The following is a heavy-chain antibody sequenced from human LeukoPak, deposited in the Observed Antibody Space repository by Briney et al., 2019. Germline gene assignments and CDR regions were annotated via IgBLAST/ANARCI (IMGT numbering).Heavy chain of an antibody. V-gene: IGHV4-59*08. D-gene: IGHD2-15*01. CDR2: AYYSGHT. Sequence: SETLSLTCAVSGGSISDNYWSWIRQPPGKGLEWIGYAYYSGHTNYNSSLKSRVTMSLDTSKSQFSLRLSSVTAADTAVYFCARHPFATPFDYWGPGTLVTVSS. CDR1: GGSISDNY. CDR3: ARHPFATPFDY. J-gene: IGHJ4*02.